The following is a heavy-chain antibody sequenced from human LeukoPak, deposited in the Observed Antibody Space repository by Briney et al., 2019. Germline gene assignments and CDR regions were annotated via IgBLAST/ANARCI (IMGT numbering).Heavy chain of an antibody. CDR2: ISGSGDST. J-gene: IGHJ4*02. CDR3: AKAYWDTFGWYYFDY. D-gene: IGHD6-19*01. CDR1: GLSFSSHA. Sequence: PGGSLRLSCAASGLSFSSHAMNWVRQAPGKGLEWVSAISGSGDSTYYADSVKGRFTISRDNSKNTLYLQMNSLRPEDTAVYYCAKAYWDTFGWYYFDYWGQGTLVTVSS. V-gene: IGHV3-23*01.